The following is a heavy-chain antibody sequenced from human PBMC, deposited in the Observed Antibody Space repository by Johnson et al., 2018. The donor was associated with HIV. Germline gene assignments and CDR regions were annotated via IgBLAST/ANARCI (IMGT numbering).Heavy chain of an antibody. CDR2: IRYDGSHK. CDR1: GFTFSNYG. J-gene: IGHJ3*02. D-gene: IGHD5-18*01. Sequence: VQLVESGGGVVQPGGSLRLSCAASGFTFSNYGMHWVRQAPGKGLEWVAFIRYDGSHKYYVDSVKGRFTISRDNSKNTLYLQMNSLRAEDTAVYYWAKDLRGYSYGLGAFDIWGQGTMVTVSS. V-gene: IGHV3-30*02. CDR3: AKDLRGYSYGLGAFDI.